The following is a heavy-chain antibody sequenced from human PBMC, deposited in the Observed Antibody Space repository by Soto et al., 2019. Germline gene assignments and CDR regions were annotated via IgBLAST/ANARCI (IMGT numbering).Heavy chain of an antibody. CDR2: ISGSET. J-gene: IGHJ4*02. CDR3: AREGEPYNSGCRKCGAYDF. V-gene: IGHV3-23*01. D-gene: IGHD6-19*01. Sequence: PGGSLRLSCAASGFTFSSYAMSWVRQAPGKGLEWVSAISGSETDYVQSVKGRFTISRDNARNSLYLQLNSLRVEDTAVYYCAREGEPYNSGCRKCGAYDFWGQGNLVTVSS. CDR1: GFTFSSYA.